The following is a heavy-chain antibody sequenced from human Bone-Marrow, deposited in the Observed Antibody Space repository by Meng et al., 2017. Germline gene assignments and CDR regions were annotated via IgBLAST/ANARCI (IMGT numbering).Heavy chain of an antibody. J-gene: IGHJ6*02. CDR1: GFTFSSYG. V-gene: IGHV3-33*01. D-gene: IGHD3-3*01. CDR3: ARQYDFWSGYSPNYYYYGMDV. CDR2: IWYDGSNK. Sequence: GGSLRLSCAASGFTFSSYGMHWVRQAPGKGLEWVAVIWYDGSNKYYADSVKGRFTISRDNSKNTLYLQMNSLRAEGTAVYYCARQYDFWSGYSPNYYYYGMDVWGQGTTVTVSS.